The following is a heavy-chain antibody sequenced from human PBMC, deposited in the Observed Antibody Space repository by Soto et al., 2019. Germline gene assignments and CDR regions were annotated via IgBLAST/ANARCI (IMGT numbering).Heavy chain of an antibody. D-gene: IGHD1-26*01. J-gene: IGHJ6*02. CDR2: IYYGGST. V-gene: IGHV4-61*01. Sequence: SETLSLTCTVSGGSVSSGSYYWSWIRQPPGKGLEWIGYIYYGGSTNYNPSLKSRVTISVDTSKNQFSLKLSSVTAADTAVYYCASQEWELDYYYYGMDVWGQGTTVTVSS. CDR3: ASQEWELDYYYYGMDV. CDR1: GGSVSSGSYY.